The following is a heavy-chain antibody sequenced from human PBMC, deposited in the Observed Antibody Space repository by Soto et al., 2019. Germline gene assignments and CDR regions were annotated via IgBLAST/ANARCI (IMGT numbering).Heavy chain of an antibody. J-gene: IGHJ4*02. D-gene: IGHD2-2*01. CDR3: AKSEMGPAAISLDY. Sequence: EVQLLESGGGLVQPGGSLRLSCAASGFTFSSSAMSWVRQAPGKGLEWVSAISGSGGSTYYADSVQGRFTISSDNSKDAPYLQMNSLSAEDTAVDYCAKSEMGPAAISLDYWGQGTLVTVSS. CDR2: ISGSGGST. CDR1: GFTFSSSA. V-gene: IGHV3-23*01.